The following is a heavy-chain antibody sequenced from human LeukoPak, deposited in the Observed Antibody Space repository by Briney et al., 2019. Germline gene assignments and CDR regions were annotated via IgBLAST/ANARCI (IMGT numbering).Heavy chain of an antibody. CDR2: ISSNGGST. V-gene: IGHV3-64*01. J-gene: IGHJ6*02. CDR1: GFTFSSYG. D-gene: IGHD2-15*01. Sequence: PGGSLRLSCAASGFTFSSYGMHWVRQAPGKGLEYVSAISSNGGSTYYANSVKGRFTISRDNSKNTLYLQMGSVRAEDMAVYYCARDCSGGSCYYYYGMDVWGQGTTVTVSS. CDR3: ARDCSGGSCYYYYGMDV.